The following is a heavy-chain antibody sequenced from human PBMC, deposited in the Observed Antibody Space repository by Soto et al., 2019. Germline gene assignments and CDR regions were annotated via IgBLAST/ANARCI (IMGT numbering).Heavy chain of an antibody. J-gene: IGHJ6*02. CDR1: GGTFSSYA. V-gene: IGHV1-69*13. D-gene: IGHD2-8*01. CDR2: IIPIFGTA. CDR3: ATDKGRGSLGAGVYYYGMDV. Sequence: GASVKVSCKASGGTFSSYAISWVRQAPGQGLEWMGGIIPIFGTANYAQKFQGRVTITADESTSTAYMELSSLRSEDTAVYYSATDKGRGSLGAGVYYYGMDVWGQGTTVTVSS.